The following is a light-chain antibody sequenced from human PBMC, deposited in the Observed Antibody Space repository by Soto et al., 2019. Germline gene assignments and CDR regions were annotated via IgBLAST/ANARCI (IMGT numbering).Light chain of an antibody. CDR1: QSVNIY. CDR3: QQYDDWLRLT. CDR2: GAS. Sequence: EIVMTQSPATLSVSPGERATLSCRASQSVNIYLAWYQQKPGQAPRLLIFGASYRATGIPARFSGSGSGTELNRTISSLQSEDFAVYFCQQYDDWLRLTFGGGTKVEIK. V-gene: IGKV3D-15*01. J-gene: IGKJ4*01.